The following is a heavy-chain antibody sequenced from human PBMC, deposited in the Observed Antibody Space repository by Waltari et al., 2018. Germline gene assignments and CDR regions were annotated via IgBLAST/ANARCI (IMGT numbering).Heavy chain of an antibody. CDR3: ATDGRGSGAWAYYFDY. CDR1: GFTVSSNH. CDR2: IYSGGTT. D-gene: IGHD6-19*01. V-gene: IGHV3-53*01. Sequence: EVQLVESGGGLIQPGGSLSLSCAASGFTVSSNHMSWVRQAPGKGLEWVSVIYSGGTTYYADSVKGRFTISRDNSKNTLYLQMNSLRAEDTAVYYCATDGRGSGAWAYYFDYWGQGTLVTVSS. J-gene: IGHJ4*02.